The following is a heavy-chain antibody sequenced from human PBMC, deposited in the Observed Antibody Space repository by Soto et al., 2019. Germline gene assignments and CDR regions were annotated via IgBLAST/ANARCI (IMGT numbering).Heavy chain of an antibody. Sequence: ASVKVSCKASGHTFTSYYMHWVRQAPGQGLEWMGIINPSGGSTSYAQKFQGRVTMTRDTSTSTVYMELSSLRSEDTAVYYCARELWYYDILTGLDMIDAFDIWGQGTMVTVSS. CDR1: GHTFTSYY. V-gene: IGHV1-46*01. J-gene: IGHJ3*02. CDR2: INPSGGST. CDR3: ARELWYYDILTGLDMIDAFDI. D-gene: IGHD3-9*01.